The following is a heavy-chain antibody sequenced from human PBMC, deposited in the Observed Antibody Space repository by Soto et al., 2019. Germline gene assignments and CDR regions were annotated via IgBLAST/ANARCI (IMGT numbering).Heavy chain of an antibody. CDR1: GFSFSSAW. CDR3: TTDDPINTN. J-gene: IGHJ4*02. V-gene: IGHV3-15*01. CDR2: IKSKSDGGTT. Sequence: GGSLRLSCAASGFSFSSAWMSWVRQTPEKGPEWVGRIKSKSDGGTTDYAAPVKGRFTISRDDSENTLYLQMISLKTEDTAVYYCTTDDPINTNWGQGTLVTVSS. D-gene: IGHD1-1*01.